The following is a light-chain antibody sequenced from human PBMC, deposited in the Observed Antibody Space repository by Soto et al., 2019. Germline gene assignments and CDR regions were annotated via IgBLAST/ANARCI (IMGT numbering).Light chain of an antibody. CDR2: AAS. CDR1: QTILTY. J-gene: IGKJ1*01. Sequence: DIQMTQAPSSLSASVGDRVTITCRASQTILTYLNWYQQKPGKARKLLIYAASSLQSGVPSRFSGGGSATDFTLTISSLQPEDFATYYCQQSFSTTWTVGHGTKVEIK. CDR3: QQSFSTTWT. V-gene: IGKV1-39*01.